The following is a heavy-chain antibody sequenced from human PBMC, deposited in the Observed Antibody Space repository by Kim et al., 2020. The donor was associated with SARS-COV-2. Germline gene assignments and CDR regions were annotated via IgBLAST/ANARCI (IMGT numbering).Heavy chain of an antibody. CDR2: INAGNGNT. CDR1: GYTFTSYA. CDR3: AREIQIFTFYYYYYMDV. J-gene: IGHJ6*03. D-gene: IGHD5-18*01. V-gene: IGHV1-3*01. Sequence: ASVKVSCKASGYTFTSYAMHWVRQAPGQRLEWMGWINAGNGNTKYSQKFQGRVTITRDTSASTAYMELSSLRSEDTAVYYCAREIQIFTFYYYYYMDVWGKGTTVTVSS.